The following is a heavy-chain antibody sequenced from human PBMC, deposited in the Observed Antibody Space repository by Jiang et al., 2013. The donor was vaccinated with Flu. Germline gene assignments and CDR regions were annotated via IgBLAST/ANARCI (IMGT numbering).Heavy chain of an antibody. CDR1: GDSVPSNSAT. CDR2: TYYRSQWYN. Sequence: SQTLSLTCAISGDSVPSNSATWNWIRQSPSRGHEWLGRTYYRSQWYNNYAESVKSRITINPDTSKNQVSLQLNSVTPEDTAVYYCARDGAATHDAFDIWGQGTVVTVSS. CDR3: ARDGAATHDAFDI. J-gene: IGHJ3*02. V-gene: IGHV6-1*01. D-gene: IGHD2-15*01.